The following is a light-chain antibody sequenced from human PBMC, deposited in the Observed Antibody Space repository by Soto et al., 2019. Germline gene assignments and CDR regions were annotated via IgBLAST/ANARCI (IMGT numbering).Light chain of an antibody. Sequence: QSALTQPASMSGSPGQSITISCTGTSSDVGGYNYVSWYRQHPGKAPELMIYDVNNRPSGVSNRFSGSKSGNTASLTISGLQAEDEADYYCSSHSSSSTLVVFGGGTKVTVL. CDR1: SSDVGGYNY. CDR2: DVN. J-gene: IGLJ2*01. V-gene: IGLV2-14*03. CDR3: SSHSSSSTLVV.